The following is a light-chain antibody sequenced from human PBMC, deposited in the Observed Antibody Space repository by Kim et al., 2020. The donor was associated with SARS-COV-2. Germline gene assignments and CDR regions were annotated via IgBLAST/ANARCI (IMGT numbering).Light chain of an antibody. CDR3: AAWDDSLNGVV. CDR1: SSNIGSNT. V-gene: IGLV1-44*01. J-gene: IGLJ2*01. Sequence: ELTQPPSASGTPGQRVTISCSGSSSNIGSNTVNWYQQLPGTAPKLLIYSNNQRPSGVPDRFSGSKSATSASLAISGLQSEDEADYYCAAWDDSLNGVVFGGGTKVTVL. CDR2: SNN.